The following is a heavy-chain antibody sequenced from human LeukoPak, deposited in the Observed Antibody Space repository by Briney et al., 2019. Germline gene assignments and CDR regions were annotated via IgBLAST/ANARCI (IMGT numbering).Heavy chain of an antibody. CDR2: IYSGGST. J-gene: IGHJ6*03. CDR1: GFTVSSNF. V-gene: IGHV3-53*05. Sequence: GGSLRLSCAASGFTVSSNFLSWVRQAPGKGLEWVSLIYSGGSTDYTDSVKGRFTISRDNSKNAVYLQMNSLRAEDTAVYYCAKVTTDYMDVWGKGTTVTISS. D-gene: IGHD4-11*01. CDR3: AKVTTDYMDV.